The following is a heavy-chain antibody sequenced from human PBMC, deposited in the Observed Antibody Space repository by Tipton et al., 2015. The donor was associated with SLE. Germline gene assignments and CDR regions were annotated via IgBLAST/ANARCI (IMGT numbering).Heavy chain of an antibody. CDR3: ARDPDLQVCSGTTCPDAFDI. CDR2: IHSGGNA. D-gene: IGHD2-2*01. Sequence: TLSLTCTVSSGSINNDNYFWSWIRHLPGTGLEWIGYIHSGGNAYYNPSLKSRATLSVDKSTNQFSLKLTSVTAADTAVYYCARDPDLQVCSGTTCPDAFDIWGQGTMVTVSS. CDR1: SGSINNDNYF. J-gene: IGHJ3*02. V-gene: IGHV4-31*03.